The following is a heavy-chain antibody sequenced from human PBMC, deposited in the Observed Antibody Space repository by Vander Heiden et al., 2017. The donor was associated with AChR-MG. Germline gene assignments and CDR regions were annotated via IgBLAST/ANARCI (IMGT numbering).Heavy chain of an antibody. J-gene: IGHJ6*02. D-gene: IGHD4-17*01. CDR1: GFTFSSYW. Sequence: EVQLVESGGGLVQPGGSLRLSCAASGFTFSSYWMHWVRQAPGKGLVWVSRINSDGSSTSYADSVKGRFTISRDNAKNTLYLQMNSLRAEDTAVYYCARGEIMAVTRRWYYYYGMDVWGQGTTVTVSS. V-gene: IGHV3-74*01. CDR2: INSDGSST. CDR3: ARGEIMAVTRRWYYYYGMDV.